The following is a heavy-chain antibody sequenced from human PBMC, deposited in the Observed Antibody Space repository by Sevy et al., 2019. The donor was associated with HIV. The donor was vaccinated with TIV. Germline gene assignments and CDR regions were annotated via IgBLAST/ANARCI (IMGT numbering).Heavy chain of an antibody. CDR1: GFALSNYYA. Sequence: GGSLRLSCAASGFALSNYYAVHWVRQAPGKGLEWVALISYDGSDKYYADSVKGRFTISRDNFKNTLYLQMNSLPTEDTAVYYCARPRANYVDHYFFYAMDVWGQGTTVTVSS. CDR3: ARPRANYVDHYFFYAMDV. J-gene: IGHJ6*02. V-gene: IGHV3-30-3*01. D-gene: IGHD4-17*01. CDR2: ISYDGSDK.